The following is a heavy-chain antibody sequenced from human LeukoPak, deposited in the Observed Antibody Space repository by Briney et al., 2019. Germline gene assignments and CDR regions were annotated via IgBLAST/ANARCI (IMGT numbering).Heavy chain of an antibody. CDR2: ISGDGDST. V-gene: IGHV3-43*02. D-gene: IGHD3-22*01. CDR3: AKDIGADYYYDSSGYFI. J-gene: IGHJ3*02. CDR1: GFTFDNYA. Sequence: PGGSLRLSCAASGFTFDNYAMHWVRQVPGKGLEWVSLISGDGDSTYYPDSVKGRFTISRDNSKNSLYLQMNSPRTEDTALYYCAKDIGADYYYDSSGYFIWGQGTMVTVSS.